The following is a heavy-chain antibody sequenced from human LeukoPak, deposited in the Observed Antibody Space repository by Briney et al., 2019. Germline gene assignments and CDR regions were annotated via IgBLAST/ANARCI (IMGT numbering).Heavy chain of an antibody. CDR2: ISSASGSI. V-gene: IGHV3-48*01. J-gene: IGHJ4*02. Sequence: GGSLRLSCAASGFTFSSYSMNWVRQAPGKGLEWVSYISSASGSIYYADSVKGRFTISRDNSKNTLYLQMNSLRAEDTAVYYCAKDLIYCSGGSCYLGYFDYRGQGTLVTVSS. D-gene: IGHD2-15*01. CDR3: AKDLIYCSGGSCYLGYFDY. CDR1: GFTFSSYS.